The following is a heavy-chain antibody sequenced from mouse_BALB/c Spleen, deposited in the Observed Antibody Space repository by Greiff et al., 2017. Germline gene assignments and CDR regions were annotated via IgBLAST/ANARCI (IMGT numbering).Heavy chain of an antibody. CDR1: GYTFTDYE. Sequence: VQLQQSGAELVRPGASVTLSCKASGYTFTDYEMHWVKQTPVHGLEWIGAIDPETGGTAYNQKFKGKATLTADKSSSTAYMELRSLTSEDSAVYYCNAWGYDYDGFAYWGQGTLVTVSA. V-gene: IGHV1-15*01. D-gene: IGHD2-4*01. CDR2: IDPETGGT. CDR3: NAWGYDYDGFAY. J-gene: IGHJ3*01.